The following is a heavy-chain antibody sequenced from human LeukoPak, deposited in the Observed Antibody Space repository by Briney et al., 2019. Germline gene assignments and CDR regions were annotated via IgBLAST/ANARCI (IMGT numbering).Heavy chain of an antibody. V-gene: IGHV3-30*03. J-gene: IGHJ5*02. CDR3: ARGNSSSHNWFDP. D-gene: IGHD6-6*01. CDR1: GFTFSSYG. CDR2: ISYDGSNK. Sequence: AGGSLRLSCAASGFTFSSYGMHWVRQAPGKGLEWVAVISYDGSNKYYADSVKGRFTISRDNSKNTLYLQMNSLRAEDTAVYYCARGNSSSHNWFDPWGQGTLVTVSS.